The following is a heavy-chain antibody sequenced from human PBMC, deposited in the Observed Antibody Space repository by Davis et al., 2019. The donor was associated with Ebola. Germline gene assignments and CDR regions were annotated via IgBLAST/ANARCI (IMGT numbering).Heavy chain of an antibody. CDR1: GFTVSSNY. J-gene: IGHJ4*02. CDR3: ARVLGSSNDY. Sequence: GESLKISCAASGFTVSSNYMSWVRQAPGKGLEWVSVIYSGGSTYYADSVKGRFTISRHNSKNTLYLQMNSLRAEDTAVYYCARVLGSSNDYWGQGTLVTVSS. CDR2: IYSGGST. D-gene: IGHD6-13*01. V-gene: IGHV3-53*04.